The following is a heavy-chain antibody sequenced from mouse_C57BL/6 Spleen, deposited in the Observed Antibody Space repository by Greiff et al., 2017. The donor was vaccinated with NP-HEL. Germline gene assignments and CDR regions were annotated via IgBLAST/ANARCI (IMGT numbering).Heavy chain of an antibody. CDR1: GYTFTSYW. Sequence: QVQLQQPGAELVKPGASVKMSCKASGYTFTSYWITWVKQRPGQGLEWIGDIYPGSGSTNYNEKFKSKATLTVDTSSSTAYMQLSSLTSEDSAVYYCARWATMDPYAMDYWGQGTSVTVSS. CDR2: IYPGSGST. CDR3: ARWATMDPYAMDY. J-gene: IGHJ4*01. V-gene: IGHV1-55*01. D-gene: IGHD2-1*01.